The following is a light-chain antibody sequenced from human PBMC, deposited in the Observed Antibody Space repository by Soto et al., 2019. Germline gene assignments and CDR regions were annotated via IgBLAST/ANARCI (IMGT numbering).Light chain of an antibody. CDR3: PQYGSSRWT. CDR2: GVS. J-gene: IGKJ1*01. Sequence: IVWTQSNGTLSLSPGERATLSCRASQSVSSSYLAWYQQKPGQAPRLLIYGVSSRATGIPDRFSGSGSGTDFTLTISRLEPEDFAVYYCPQYGSSRWTFGQGAKVDIK. V-gene: IGKV3-20*01. CDR1: QSVSSSY.